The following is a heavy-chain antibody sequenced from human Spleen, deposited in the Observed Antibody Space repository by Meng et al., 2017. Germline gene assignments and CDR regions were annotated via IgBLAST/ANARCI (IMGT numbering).Heavy chain of an antibody. CDR1: GFTISTYW. CDR2: TSREGSDT. D-gene: IGHD1-26*01. J-gene: IGHJ4*02. V-gene: IGHV3-74*01. Sequence: EVQMVESGGGLVQPGGSLRLSCVASGFTISTYWLHWVRQAPGKGLVWVSRTSREGSDTVYADSVKGRFTMSRDNAKNTLYLQMNSLRAEDTAVYYCAAAWELLPPGYWGQGTLVTVSS. CDR3: AAAWELLPPGY.